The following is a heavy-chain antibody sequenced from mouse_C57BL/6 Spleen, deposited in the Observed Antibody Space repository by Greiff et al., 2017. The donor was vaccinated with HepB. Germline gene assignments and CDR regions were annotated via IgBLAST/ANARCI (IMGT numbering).Heavy chain of an antibody. V-gene: IGHV5-6*01. CDR3: ARHGTAQAGYFDY. Sequence: EVQRVESGGDLVKPGGSLKLSCAASGFTFSSYGMSWVRQTPDKRLEWVATISSGGSYTYYPDSVKGRFTISRDNAKNTLYLQMSSLKSEDTAMYYCARHGTAQAGYFDYWGQGTTLTVSS. J-gene: IGHJ2*01. CDR1: GFTFSSYG. CDR2: ISSGGSYT. D-gene: IGHD3-2*02.